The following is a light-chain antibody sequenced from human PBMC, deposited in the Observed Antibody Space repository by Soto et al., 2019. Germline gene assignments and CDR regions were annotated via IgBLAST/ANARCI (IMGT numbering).Light chain of an antibody. V-gene: IGLV4-69*01. CDR3: ALPWM. CDR2: VNSDGSH. J-gene: IGLJ3*02. CDR1: SGHSSYA. Sequence: QSVLTQSPSASASLGASVKLTCTLSSGHSSYAIAWHQQQPEKGPRYLMKVNSDGSHNKGDGIPDRFSGSRSGAERYLTISSLQSEDEADYSGALPWMFGGGTKLTVL.